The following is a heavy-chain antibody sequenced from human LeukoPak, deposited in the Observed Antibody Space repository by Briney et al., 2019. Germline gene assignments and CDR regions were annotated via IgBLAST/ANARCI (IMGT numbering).Heavy chain of an antibody. Sequence: SVKVSCKASGGTFSSYAISWVRQAPGQGLEWMGGIIPIFGTANYAQKFQGRVTITTDESTSTAYMELSSLRSEDTAVYYCARGSQLWLRSYYYYYMDVWGKGTTVTVSS. D-gene: IGHD5-18*01. V-gene: IGHV1-69*05. CDR2: IIPIFGTA. CDR1: GGTFSSYA. CDR3: ARGSQLWLRSYYYYYMDV. J-gene: IGHJ6*03.